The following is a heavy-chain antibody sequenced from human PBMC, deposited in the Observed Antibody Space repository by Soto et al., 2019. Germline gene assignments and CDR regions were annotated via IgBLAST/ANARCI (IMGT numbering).Heavy chain of an antibody. CDR3: ANHVDPLGGYFDY. CDR1: GFTFSSYA. J-gene: IGHJ4*02. Sequence: HPGGSLRLSCAASGFTFSSYAMSWVRQAPGKGLEWVSAISGSGGSTYYADSVKGRFTISRDNSKNTLYLQMNSLRAEDTAVYYCANHVDPLGGYFDYWGQGTLVTVSS. CDR2: ISGSGGST. D-gene: IGHD1-26*01. V-gene: IGHV3-23*01.